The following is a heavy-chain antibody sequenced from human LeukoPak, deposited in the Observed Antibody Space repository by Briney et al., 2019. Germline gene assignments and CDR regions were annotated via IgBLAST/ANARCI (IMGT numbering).Heavy chain of an antibody. CDR2: ISSSSSYI. J-gene: IGHJ4*02. CDR1: GFTFNSYS. Sequence: GSLRLSCAASGFTFNSYSMNWVRQAPGKGLEWVSSISSSSSYIYYADSVKGRFTISRDNAKNSLYLQMNSLRAEDTAVYYCARGKQVDTAMGKYYFDYWGQGTLVTVSS. D-gene: IGHD5-18*01. V-gene: IGHV3-21*01. CDR3: ARGKQVDTAMGKYYFDY.